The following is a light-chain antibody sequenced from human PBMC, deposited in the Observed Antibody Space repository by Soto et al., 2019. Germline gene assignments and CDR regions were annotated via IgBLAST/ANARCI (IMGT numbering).Light chain of an antibody. J-gene: IGKJ1*01. Sequence: EIVMTLSPATLSVSPGERATLSCRASRSVGAYLAWYQQKPGQAPRLLIYGASNRATGIPDRFSGSGSGTDFTLTISRLEPEDFAVYYCQQYGSSGTFGQGTKVDIK. CDR3: QQYGSSGT. CDR1: RSVGAY. CDR2: GAS. V-gene: IGKV3-20*01.